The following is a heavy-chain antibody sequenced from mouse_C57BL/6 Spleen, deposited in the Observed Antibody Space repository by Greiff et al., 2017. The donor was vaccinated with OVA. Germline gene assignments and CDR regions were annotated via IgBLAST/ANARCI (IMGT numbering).Heavy chain of an antibody. J-gene: IGHJ1*03. Sequence: EVKLVESGGGLVKPGGSLKLSCAASGFTFSSYAMSWVRQTPEKRLEWVATISDGGSYTYYPDNVKGRFTISRDNAKNNQYLQMSHLKSEDTAMYYCARDYDGGYFDVWGTGTTVTVSS. CDR1: GFTFSSYA. CDR2: ISDGGSYT. CDR3: ARDYDGGYFDV. V-gene: IGHV5-4*01. D-gene: IGHD2-12*01.